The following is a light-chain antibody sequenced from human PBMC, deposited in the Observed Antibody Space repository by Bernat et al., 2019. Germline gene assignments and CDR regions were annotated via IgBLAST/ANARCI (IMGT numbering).Light chain of an antibody. J-gene: IGLJ1*01. CDR2: DVN. CDR3: SSYTTIDTYV. V-gene: IGLV2-14*03. Sequence: QSALTQPTSVSGSPGQSIAISCTGTSSDLGAYNWVSWYQQHPGKAPKLMTYDVNTRPSGVSHLFSGSKSGNTASLPISGLQAADEADYYRSSYTTIDTYVFGPGTKVTVL. CDR1: SSDLGAYNW.